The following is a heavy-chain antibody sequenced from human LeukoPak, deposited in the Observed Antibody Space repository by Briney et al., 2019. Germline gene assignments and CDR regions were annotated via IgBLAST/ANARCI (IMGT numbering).Heavy chain of an antibody. CDR2: IYYSGST. J-gene: IGHJ4*02. CDR1: GGSISSYY. D-gene: IGHD2/OR15-2a*01. Sequence: SETLSLTCTVSGGSISSYYWSWIRQPPGKGLEWIGYIYYSGSTNYNPSLKSRVTISVDTSKNQFSLKLSSVTAADTAVYYCARDKYGATDFFDSWGQGTLVTVSS. V-gene: IGHV4-59*01. CDR3: ARDKYGATDFFDS.